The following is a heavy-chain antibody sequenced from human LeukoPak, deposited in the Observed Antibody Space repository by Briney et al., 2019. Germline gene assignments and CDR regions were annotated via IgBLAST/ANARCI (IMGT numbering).Heavy chain of an antibody. CDR3: ARRYCGGDCYGPDAFDI. CDR1: GYTFTSYG. J-gene: IGHJ3*02. CDR2: ISAYNGNT. D-gene: IGHD2-21*02. Sequence: ASVKVSFKASGYTFTSYGISWVRQAPGQGLEWMGWISAYNGNTNYAQKLQGRVTMTTDTSTSTAYMELRSLRSDDTAVYYCARRYCGGDCYGPDAFDIWGQGTMVTVSS. V-gene: IGHV1-18*01.